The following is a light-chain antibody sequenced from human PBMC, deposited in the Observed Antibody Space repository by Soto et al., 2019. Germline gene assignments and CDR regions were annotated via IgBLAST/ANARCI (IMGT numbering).Light chain of an antibody. V-gene: IGKV1-5*03. CDR1: QSISSW. CDR2: KAS. CDR3: QQYNTYWT. J-gene: IGKJ1*01. Sequence: DIQMTQSPSTLSASIGDRVTITCRASQSISSWLAWYQQKPGKAPKLLIYKASILESGVPSRFSGSGSGTVFSLTISSLQPDDFATYYCQQYNTYWTFAQGTKVEIK.